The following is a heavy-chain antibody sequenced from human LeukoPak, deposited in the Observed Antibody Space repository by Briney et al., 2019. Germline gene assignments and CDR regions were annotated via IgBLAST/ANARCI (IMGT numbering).Heavy chain of an antibody. V-gene: IGHV3-48*01. D-gene: IGHD3-10*01. Sequence: PGGSLRLSCAASGLTFSSYWMHWVRQGPGKGLEWVSYISSASNTIYYADSVKGRFTISRDNAKNSLYLQMNSLRAEDTAMYYCARDGWFGDYNWFDPWGQGTLVTVSS. CDR2: ISSASNTI. J-gene: IGHJ5*02. CDR3: ARDGWFGDYNWFDP. CDR1: GLTFSSYW.